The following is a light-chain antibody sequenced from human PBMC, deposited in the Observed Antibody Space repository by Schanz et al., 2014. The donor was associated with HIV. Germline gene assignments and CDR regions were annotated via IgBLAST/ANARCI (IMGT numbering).Light chain of an antibody. CDR2: GAS. J-gene: IGKJ4*01. Sequence: EIVLTQSPATLSLSPGERATLSCRASQSVSNYLAWYRQTPGQAPRLLIYGASTRATGVPDRFSGSGSGTDFTLIISRLEPEDFAVYYCQQRRNWLTFGGGTKVDI. CDR1: QSVSNY. V-gene: IGKV3-11*01. CDR3: QQRRNWLT.